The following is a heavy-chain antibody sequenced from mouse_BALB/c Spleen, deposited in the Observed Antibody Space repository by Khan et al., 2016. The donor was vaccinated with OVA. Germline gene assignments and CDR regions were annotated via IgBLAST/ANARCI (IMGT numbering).Heavy chain of an antibody. CDR2: INPYNGGT. V-gene: IGHV1S136*01. Sequence: VQLNQSGPELVKPGASVKMSCKASGYTFTNYVLYWVKQKPGQGLEWIGYINPYNGGTKYNEKFKGKATLAPDKSSITAYMQLSSLTSEDSAVDYGARGNWKSYYFEYWGQGTTLTLSS. CDR1: GYTFTNYV. D-gene: IGHD4-1*01. CDR3: ARGNWKSYYFEY. J-gene: IGHJ2*01.